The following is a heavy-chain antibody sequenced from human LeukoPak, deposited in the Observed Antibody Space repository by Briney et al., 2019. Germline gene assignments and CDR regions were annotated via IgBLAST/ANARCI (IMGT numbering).Heavy chain of an antibody. CDR3: ARPHYYGSGSYGGFDY. CDR1: GFTFSNYA. CDR2: ISDSGGST. V-gene: IGHV3-23*01. J-gene: IGHJ4*02. D-gene: IGHD3-10*01. Sequence: GSLRLSCAASGFTFSNYAMSWVRQAPGKGLEWVSAISDSGGSTYDADSVKGRFTISRDNSKNTLYLQMNSLRAEDTAVYYCARPHYYGSGSYGGFDYWGQGTLVTVSS.